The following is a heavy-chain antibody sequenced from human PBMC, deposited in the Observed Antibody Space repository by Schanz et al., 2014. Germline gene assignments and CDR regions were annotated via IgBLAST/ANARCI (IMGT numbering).Heavy chain of an antibody. CDR1: GFIFSDYY. CDR3: ARGGSGSHYRLDY. J-gene: IGHJ4*02. Sequence: QVRLVESGGGVVQPGRSLRLSCAASGFIFSDYYMAWIRQAPGKGLEWVSYISGSSRTIYYADSMKGRFTVSRDNAENALYLQMNSLRAEDTGLYCCARGGSGSHYRLDYWGQGTLVTVSS. V-gene: IGHV3-11*04. D-gene: IGHD1-26*01. CDR2: ISGSSRTI.